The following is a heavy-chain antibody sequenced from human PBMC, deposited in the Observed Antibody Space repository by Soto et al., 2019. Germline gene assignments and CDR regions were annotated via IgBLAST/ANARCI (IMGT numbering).Heavy chain of an antibody. Sequence: VQLVESGGGVVQPGRSLRLSCAASGFTFSSYAMHWVRQAPGKGLEWVAVISAGGGSTYYAESVKGRFTISRDNSKNTLYLKMNSLRAEDTAVYYCAKDRGGYSGYDFYYGMDVWGQGTTVTVSS. J-gene: IGHJ6*02. CDR2: ISAGGGST. D-gene: IGHD5-12*01. V-gene: IGHV3-23*04. CDR1: GFTFSSYA. CDR3: AKDRGGYSGYDFYYGMDV.